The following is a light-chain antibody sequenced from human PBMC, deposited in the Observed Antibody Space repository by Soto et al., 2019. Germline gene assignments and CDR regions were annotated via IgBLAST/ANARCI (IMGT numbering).Light chain of an antibody. CDR1: QSISSW. V-gene: IGKV1-5*01. Sequence: IQMPQSPSTLSASVGDRVTITCRASQSISSWLAWYQQKPGKAPKLLIYDASSLESGVPSRFSGSGAGTEFTLAISSLQPDDFATYYCQQYNSYPWTYGPGTKVEIK. J-gene: IGKJ1*01. CDR2: DAS. CDR3: QQYNSYPWT.